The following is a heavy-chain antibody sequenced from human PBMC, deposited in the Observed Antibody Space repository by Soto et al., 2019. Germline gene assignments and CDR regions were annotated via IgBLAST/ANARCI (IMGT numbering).Heavy chain of an antibody. D-gene: IGHD3-10*01. CDR1: GFTFSNYG. V-gene: IGHV3-30*18. CDR2: ISFDGSNK. J-gene: IGHJ4*02. Sequence: GGSLRLSCASSGFTFSNYGMPWVRQAPGKGLEWVAVISFDGSNKYYADSVKGRFTISRDNSKNTLYLQMNSLRAEDTAVYYCAKDRRPLWFGELSDYWGQGTLVTVSS. CDR3: AKDRRPLWFGELSDY.